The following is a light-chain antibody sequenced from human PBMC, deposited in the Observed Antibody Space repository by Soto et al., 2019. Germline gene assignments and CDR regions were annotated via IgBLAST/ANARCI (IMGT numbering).Light chain of an antibody. CDR3: SSHTSGNTRV. Sequence: QSVLTQPASVSGSPGQSIAISCTGTSSDVGGYDYVSWYQQHPDKAPKLMIYEVTKRPSGVSNRFSGSKSGNTASLTISGPQPEDEADYYCSSHTSGNTRVFGSGTKLTVL. V-gene: IGLV2-14*01. CDR2: EVT. CDR1: SSDVGGYDY. J-gene: IGLJ1*01.